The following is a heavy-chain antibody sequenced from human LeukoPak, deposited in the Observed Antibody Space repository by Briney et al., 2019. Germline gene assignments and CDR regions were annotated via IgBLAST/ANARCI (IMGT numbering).Heavy chain of an antibody. V-gene: IGHV3-66*01. D-gene: IGHD3-10*01. CDR3: ARDLYYGSGSYYFDN. J-gene: IGHJ4*02. CDR1: GLTVSSNY. Sequence: GGSLRLSCAASGLTVSSNYMSWVRQAPGKGLEWVSVIYSGGSTYYADSVKGRFTISRDNSKNTLYPQMNSLRAEDTAVYYCARDLYYGSGSYYFDNWGQGTLVTVSS. CDR2: IYSGGST.